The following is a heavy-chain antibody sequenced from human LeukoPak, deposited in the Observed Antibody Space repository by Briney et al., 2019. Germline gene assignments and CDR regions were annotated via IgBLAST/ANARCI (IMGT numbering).Heavy chain of an antibody. D-gene: IGHD3-10*01. CDR2: IVVGSGNT. J-gene: IGHJ4*02. Sequence: SVKVSCRASGFTCTSSAVQWVRQARGQRLEGIGWIVVGSGNTNYAQKFQQRVTITRDMSTSTADMELSSLRSEDTAVYYCGADTVTVRGEWYFDYWGQGTLVTVSS. CDR1: GFTCTSSA. V-gene: IGHV1-58*01. CDR3: GADTVTVRGEWYFDY.